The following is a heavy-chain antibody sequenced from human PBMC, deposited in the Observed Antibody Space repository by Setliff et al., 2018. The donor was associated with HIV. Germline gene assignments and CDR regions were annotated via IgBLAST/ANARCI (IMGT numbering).Heavy chain of an antibody. V-gene: IGHV4-38-2*02. CDR3: AREHYYGSGSYYRKAPIDY. J-gene: IGHJ4*02. Sequence: SETLSLTCTVSGYSISSGYYWGWIRQPPGKGLEWIGSIYHSGSTYYNPSLKSRVTISVDTSKNQFSLKLSSVTAADTAVYYCAREHYYGSGSYYRKAPIDYWGQGTLVTVSS. D-gene: IGHD3-10*01. CDR1: GYSISSGYY. CDR2: IYHSGST.